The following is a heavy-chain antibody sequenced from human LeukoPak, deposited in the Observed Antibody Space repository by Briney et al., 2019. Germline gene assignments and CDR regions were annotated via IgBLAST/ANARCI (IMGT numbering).Heavy chain of an antibody. CDR2: IYYSGST. V-gene: IGHV4-59*12. J-gene: IGHJ4*02. CDR3: ARGAVAGIDY. CDR1: GGSISSYY. Sequence: SETLSLTCTVSGGSISSYYWSWIRQPPGKGLEWIGYIYYSGSTNYNPSLKSRVTISVDTSKNQFSLKLSSVTAADTAVYYCARGAVAGIDYWGQGTLVTVSS. D-gene: IGHD6-19*01.